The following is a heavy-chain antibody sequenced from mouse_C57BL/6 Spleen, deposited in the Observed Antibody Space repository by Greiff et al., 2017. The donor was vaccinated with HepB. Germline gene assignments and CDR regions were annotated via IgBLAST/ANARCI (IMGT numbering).Heavy chain of an antibody. Sequence: VQLQQSGAELVKPGASVKLSCKASGYTFTSYWMHWVKQRPGQGLEWIGMIHPNSGSTNYNEKFKSKATLTVDKSSSTAYMQLSSLTSEDSAVYYCARIYRKQLRKRAWFAYWGQGTLVTVSA. D-gene: IGHD2-14*01. CDR1: GYTFTSYW. CDR2: IHPNSGST. V-gene: IGHV1-64*01. J-gene: IGHJ3*01. CDR3: ARIYRKQLRKRAWFAY.